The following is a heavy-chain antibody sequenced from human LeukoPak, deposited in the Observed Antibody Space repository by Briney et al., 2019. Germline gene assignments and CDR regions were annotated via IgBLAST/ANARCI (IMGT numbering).Heavy chain of an antibody. CDR1: GFTFSSYA. J-gene: IGHJ4*02. CDR3: ARVDLLLWFGELPYFDY. CDR2: ISYDGSNK. V-gene: IGHV3-30-3*01. Sequence: GGSLRLSCAASGFTFSSYAMHWVRQAPGKGLEWVAVISYDGSNKYYADSVKGRFTISRDNSKNTLYLQMNSLRAEDTAVYYCARVDLLLWFGELPYFDYWGQGTLVTVSS. D-gene: IGHD3-10*01.